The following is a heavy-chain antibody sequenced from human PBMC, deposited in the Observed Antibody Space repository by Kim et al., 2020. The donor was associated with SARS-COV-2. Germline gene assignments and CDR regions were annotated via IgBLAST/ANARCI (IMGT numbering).Heavy chain of an antibody. D-gene: IGHD3-22*01. CDR1: GYTFTSYG. CDR2: ISAYNGNT. J-gene: IGHJ3*02. V-gene: IGHV1-18*01. Sequence: ASVKVSCKASGYTFTSYGISWVRQAPGQGLEWMGWISAYNGNTNYAQKLQGRVTMTTDTSTSTAYMELRSLRSDDTAVYYCAREYYDSSGYRIHDAFDIWGQGTMVTVSS. CDR3: AREYYDSSGYRIHDAFDI.